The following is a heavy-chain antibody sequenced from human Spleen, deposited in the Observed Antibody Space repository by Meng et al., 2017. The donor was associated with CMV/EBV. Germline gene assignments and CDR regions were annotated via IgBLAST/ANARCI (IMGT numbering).Heavy chain of an antibody. D-gene: IGHD6-6*01. J-gene: IGHJ4*02. CDR3: ARGARGFDY. CDR1: GGSFSGYY. V-gene: IGHV4-34*01. CDR2: INHSGST. Sequence: LSLTCAFYGGSFSGYYWSWIRQPPGKGLEWIGEINHSGSTNYNPSLKSRVTISVDTSKNQFSLKLSSVPAADTAVYYCARGARGFDYWGQGTLVTVSS.